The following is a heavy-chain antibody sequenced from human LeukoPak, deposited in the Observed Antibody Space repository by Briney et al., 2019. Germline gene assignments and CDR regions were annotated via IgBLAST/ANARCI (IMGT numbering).Heavy chain of an antibody. J-gene: IGHJ3*02. D-gene: IGHD2-21*01. CDR3: ARIRSMSLLHLDAFDI. CDR1: GGTFSRYA. Sequence: GSSVKVSCKASGGTFSRYAISWVRQAPGQGLGWMGGFIPIFGTANYAQKFQRRVTITADESTSTASIELRSLRSEDTAVYYCARIRSMSLLHLDAFDIWGQGTMVTVSS. V-gene: IGHV1-69*13. CDR2: FIPIFGTA.